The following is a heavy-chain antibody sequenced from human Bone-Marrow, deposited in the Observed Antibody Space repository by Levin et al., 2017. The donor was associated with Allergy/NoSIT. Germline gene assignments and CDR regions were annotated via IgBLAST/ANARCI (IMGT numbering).Heavy chain of an antibody. J-gene: IGHJ3*02. Sequence: GESLKISCKASGYTFTDYYMNWVRQAPGQGLEWMGWINPNSGGTNYAQKFQGRVTMTRDTSISTAYMELSGLRSDDTAVYYCARDPDYYDRAFDIWGQGPMVTVSS. D-gene: IGHD3-22*01. CDR1: GYTFTDYY. V-gene: IGHV1-2*02. CDR2: INPNSGGT. CDR3: ARDPDYYDRAFDI.